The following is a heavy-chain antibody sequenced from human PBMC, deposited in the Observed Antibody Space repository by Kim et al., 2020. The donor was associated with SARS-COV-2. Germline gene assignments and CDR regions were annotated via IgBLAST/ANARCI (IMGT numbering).Heavy chain of an antibody. V-gene: IGHV3-64*01. D-gene: IGHD3-9*01. CDR1: GFTFSSYA. CDR3: AREQRVYYDILTGYYDPYYDYYMDV. J-gene: IGHJ6*03. Sequence: GGSLRLSCAASGFTFSSYAMHWVRQAPGKGLEYVSAISSNGGSTYYANAVKGRFTISRDNSKNTLYLQMGSLRAEDMAVYYCAREQRVYYDILTGYYDPYYDYYMDVWGKGTTVTVSS. CDR2: ISSNGGST.